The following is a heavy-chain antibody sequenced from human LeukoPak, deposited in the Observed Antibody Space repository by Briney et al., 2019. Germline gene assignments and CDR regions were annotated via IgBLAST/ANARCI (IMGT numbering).Heavy chain of an antibody. Sequence: GGSLRLSCAASGFSFSTYAMTWVRQAPGKGLEWVSVISGSGGSTSYADSVKGRFTISRDNSKNTLYLQMNSLRAEDTAVYYCAKGGGWYYYLDYWGQGTLVTVSS. CDR2: ISGSGGST. D-gene: IGHD6-19*01. CDR3: AKGGGWYYYLDY. J-gene: IGHJ4*02. V-gene: IGHV3-23*01. CDR1: GFSFSTYA.